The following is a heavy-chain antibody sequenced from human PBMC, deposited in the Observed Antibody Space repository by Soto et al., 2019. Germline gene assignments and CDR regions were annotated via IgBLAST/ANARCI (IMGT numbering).Heavy chain of an antibody. V-gene: IGHV1-18*01. CDR1: GYTFTSYG. CDR2: ISAYNGNT. Sequence: GASVKVSCKASGYTFTSYGISWVRQAPGQGLEWMGWISAYNGNTNYAQKLQGRVTMTTDTSTSTAYMELRSLRSDDTAVYYCARDRPVSERWLTPPKAFDIWGQGTMVTVSS. D-gene: IGHD6-19*01. J-gene: IGHJ3*02. CDR3: ARDRPVSERWLTPPKAFDI.